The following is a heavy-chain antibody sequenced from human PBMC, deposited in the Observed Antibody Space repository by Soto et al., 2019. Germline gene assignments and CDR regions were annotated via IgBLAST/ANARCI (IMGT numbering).Heavy chain of an antibody. D-gene: IGHD6-19*01. CDR1: TFSINSRYY. Sequence: SETLSLPCSVSTFSINSRYYWGWLRQPPGKGLEWLASIYHSVSTHYNPSLKSRATISVDTSHNQFSLRLSSVTAADTAIYYCARNTSGRYFDYWGPGTLVTVSS. V-gene: IGHV4-38-2*02. CDR2: IYHSVST. J-gene: IGHJ4*02. CDR3: ARNTSGRYFDY.